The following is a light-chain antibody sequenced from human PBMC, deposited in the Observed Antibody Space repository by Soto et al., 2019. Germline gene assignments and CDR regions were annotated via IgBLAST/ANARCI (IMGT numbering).Light chain of an antibody. V-gene: IGKV3-11*01. CDR3: QQRANWLT. J-gene: IGKJ4*01. Sequence: EIVLTQSPATLSLSPGERATLSCRASQSVNSYLAWYQQKPGQAPRLLIYDASNRATGVPARFSGSGSGTDFTLTISSLEPEDFAFYCCQQRANWLTFGGGTKVDI. CDR1: QSVNSY. CDR2: DAS.